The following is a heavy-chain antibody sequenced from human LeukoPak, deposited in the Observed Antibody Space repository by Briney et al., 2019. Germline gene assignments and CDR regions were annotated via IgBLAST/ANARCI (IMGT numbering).Heavy chain of an antibody. CDR3: ARGRTGFDY. CDR2: ISSSSSTI. Sequence: TGGSLRLSCAASGFTFSSYALNWVRQAPGKGLEWISYISSSSSTIYYTDSVKGRFTISRDNAKNSLYLQMNSLRDEDTAVYYCARGRTGFDYWGQGTLVTVSS. D-gene: IGHD3/OR15-3a*01. J-gene: IGHJ4*02. CDR1: GFTFSSYA. V-gene: IGHV3-48*02.